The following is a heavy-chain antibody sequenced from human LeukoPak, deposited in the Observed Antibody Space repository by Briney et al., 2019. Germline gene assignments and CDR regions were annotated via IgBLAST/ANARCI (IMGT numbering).Heavy chain of an antibody. D-gene: IGHD2-15*01. CDR2: INPNSGGT. V-gene: IGHV1-2*02. CDR3: ARGYRRRVVVAAMWLNWFDP. CDR1: GYTFTGYY. Sequence: ASVKVSCKASGYTFTGYYIHWVRQAPGQGLEWMGWINPNSGGTNYAQKFQGRVTMTRDTSISTAYMELSRLRSDDTAVYYCARGYRRRVVVAAMWLNWFDPWGQGTLVTVSS. J-gene: IGHJ5*02.